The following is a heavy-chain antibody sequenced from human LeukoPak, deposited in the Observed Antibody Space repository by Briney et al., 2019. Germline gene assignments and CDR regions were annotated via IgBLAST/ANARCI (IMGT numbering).Heavy chain of an antibody. CDR2: ISSDGSST. CDR1: GFSFRNYW. CDR3: ARGFRYGYSDY. D-gene: IGHD5-18*01. J-gene: IGHJ4*02. V-gene: IGHV3-74*03. Sequence: GGSLRLSCAASGFSFRNYWMYWVRQAPGKGLVWVSRISSDGSSTKYEDSVKGRFTISRDTATSTLYLQMSSLRAEDTAVYYCARGFRYGYSDYWGQGTLVTVSS.